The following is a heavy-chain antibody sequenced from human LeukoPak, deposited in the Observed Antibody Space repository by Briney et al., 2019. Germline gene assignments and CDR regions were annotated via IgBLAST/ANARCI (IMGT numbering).Heavy chain of an antibody. CDR1: GFTFDDYG. CDR3: ARVLGWSELAAEGSYFDY. Sequence: PGGSLRLSRAASGFTFDDYGMSWVRQAPGKRLEWVSGINWNGGSTGYADSVKGRFTISRDNAKNSLYLQMNSLRAEDTALYYCARVLGWSELAAEGSYFDYWGQGTLVTVSS. D-gene: IGHD6-13*01. CDR2: INWNGGST. J-gene: IGHJ4*02. V-gene: IGHV3-20*04.